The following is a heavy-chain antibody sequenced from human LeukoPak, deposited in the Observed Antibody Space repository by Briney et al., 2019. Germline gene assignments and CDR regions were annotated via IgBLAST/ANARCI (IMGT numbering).Heavy chain of an antibody. CDR2: IYYSGST. CDR1: GGSISSGDYY. D-gene: IGHD4-17*01. CDR3: ARLGRTVTTSFQH. V-gene: IGHV4-30-4*08. J-gene: IGHJ1*01. Sequence: PSETLSLTCTVSGGSISSGDYYWSWIRQHPGKGLEWIGYIYYSGSTNYNPSLKSRVTISVDTSKNQFSLKLSSVTAADTAVYYCARLGRTVTTSFQHWGQGTLVTVSS.